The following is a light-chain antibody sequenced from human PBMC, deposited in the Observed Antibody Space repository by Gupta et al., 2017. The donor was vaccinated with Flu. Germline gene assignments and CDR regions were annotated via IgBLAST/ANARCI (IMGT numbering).Light chain of an antibody. Sequence: VLTHAPASASTAQQIITTSCCASSSDGGNQTVNWYQQPPGKAPKFIIYRVNQRPSGVPDRFSGSKSGNSASLAICGLQSEDEADYFCGAWADSLRLRVFGTGTKVTVL. V-gene: IGLV1-44*01. J-gene: IGLJ1*01. CDR2: RVN. CDR3: GAWADSLRLRV. CDR1: SSDGGNQT.